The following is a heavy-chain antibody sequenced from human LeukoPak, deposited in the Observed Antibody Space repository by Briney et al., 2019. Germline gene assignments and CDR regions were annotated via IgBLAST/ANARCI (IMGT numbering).Heavy chain of an antibody. V-gene: IGHV3-30-3*01. CDR2: ISYDGSNK. CDR3: ARGVPMINAFDI. CDR1: GFTFSSYA. J-gene: IGHJ3*02. D-gene: IGHD3-22*01. Sequence: GGSLRLSCAASGFTFSSYAMSWVRQAPGKGLEWVAVISYDGSNKYYADSVKGRFTISRDNSKNTLYLQMNSLRAEDMAVYYCARGVPMINAFDIWGQGTMVTVSS.